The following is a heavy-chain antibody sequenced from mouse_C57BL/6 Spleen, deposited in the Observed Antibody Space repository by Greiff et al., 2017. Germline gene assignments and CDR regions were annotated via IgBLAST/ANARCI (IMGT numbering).Heavy chain of an antibody. Sequence: VQLQQSGAELVRPGASVTLSCKASGYTFTDYEMHWVKQTPVHGLEWIGAIDPETGGTAYNQKFKGKAILTADKSSSTAYMELRSLTSEDSAVYYCTRAPYDYEGRLDYWGQGTTLTVSS. J-gene: IGHJ2*01. CDR2: IDPETGGT. D-gene: IGHD2-4*01. CDR1: GYTFTDYE. V-gene: IGHV1-15*01. CDR3: TRAPYDYEGRLDY.